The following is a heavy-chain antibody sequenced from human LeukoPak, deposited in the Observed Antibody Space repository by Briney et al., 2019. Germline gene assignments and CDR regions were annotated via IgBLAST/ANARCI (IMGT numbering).Heavy chain of an antibody. D-gene: IGHD4-17*01. V-gene: IGHV4-59*08. CDR2: IYYTGDT. CDR3: ASSGDYGDFDAFDI. CDR1: GGSITSNY. Sequence: SETLSLTCTVSGGSITSNYWSWIRQPPGKGLEYIGYIYYTGDTNYYPSLKSRVTISMDTSKNQFSLKLSSVTAADTAMYYCASSGDYGDFDAFDIWGQGTMVTVSS. J-gene: IGHJ3*02.